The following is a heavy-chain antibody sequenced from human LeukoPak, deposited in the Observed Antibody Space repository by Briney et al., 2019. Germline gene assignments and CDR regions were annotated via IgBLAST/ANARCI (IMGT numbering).Heavy chain of an antibody. J-gene: IGHJ6*02. D-gene: IGHD2-2*01. CDR3: ARHRFGYCSSTSCSLSHYYYYGMDV. V-gene: IGHV4-34*01. CDR2: INHSGST. Sequence: SETLSLTCAVYGGSFSGYYWSWIRQPPGKGLEWIGEINHSGSTNYNPSLKSRVTISVDTSKNQFSLKLSSVTAADTAVYYCARHRFGYCSSTSCSLSHYYYYGMDVWGQGTTVTVSS. CDR1: GGSFSGYY.